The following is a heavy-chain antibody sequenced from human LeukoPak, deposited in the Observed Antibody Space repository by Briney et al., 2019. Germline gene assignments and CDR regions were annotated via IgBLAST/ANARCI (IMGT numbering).Heavy chain of an antibody. CDR1: GFTFSSYS. J-gene: IGHJ4*02. CDR2: ISSSSSAI. D-gene: IGHD2-8*01. Sequence: GGSLRLSCAASGFTFSSYSMNWVRQAPGKELEWVSYISSSSSAIYYADSVKGRFTISRDNAKNSLYLQMNSLRAEDTAVYYCAREDDGVSGYWGQGTLVTVSS. V-gene: IGHV3-48*04. CDR3: AREDDGVSGY.